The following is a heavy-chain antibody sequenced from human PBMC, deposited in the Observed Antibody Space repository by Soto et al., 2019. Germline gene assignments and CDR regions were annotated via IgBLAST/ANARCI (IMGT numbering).Heavy chain of an antibody. V-gene: IGHV2-26*01. D-gene: IGHD3-10*01. CDR1: GFSLTDAGMG. CDR3: ARGTYGVSIDY. J-gene: IGHJ4*02. CDR2: IFSDDEK. Sequence: QVTLKESGPALVKPTETLTLTCTVSGFSLTDAGMGVSLIRQPPGKALEWLAHIFSDDEKSYITSRKSRLTISRDTAKCQVVLTMTNMDPVDSARYYCARGTYGVSIDYWGQGTLVTVSS.